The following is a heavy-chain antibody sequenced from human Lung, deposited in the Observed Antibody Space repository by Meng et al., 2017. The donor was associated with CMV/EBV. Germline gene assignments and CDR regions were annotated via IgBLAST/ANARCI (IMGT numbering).Heavy chain of an antibody. CDR3: ARNPLYCSSTSCYIPGNYYYYYGMDV. J-gene: IGHJ6*02. D-gene: IGHD2-2*02. Sequence: SXXVSXKASGYTFTSYGISWVRQAPGQGLEWMGWISAYNGNTNYAQKLQGRVTMTTDTSTSTAYMELRSLRSDDTAVYYCARNPLYCSSTSCYIPGNYYYYYGMDVWGQGTXVT. V-gene: IGHV1-18*01. CDR1: GYTFTSYG. CDR2: ISAYNGNT.